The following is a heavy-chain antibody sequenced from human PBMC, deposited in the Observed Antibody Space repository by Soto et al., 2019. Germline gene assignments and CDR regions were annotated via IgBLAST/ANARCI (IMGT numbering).Heavy chain of an antibody. D-gene: IGHD3-3*01. CDR1: GYTFTSYD. V-gene: IGHV1-18*01. Sequence: QIYLVQSGPEVKRPGASLIVSCKTSGYTFTSYDVYWVRQAPGQGLEWMGWISPYNGKKKYVEKFQGRVDMTFDTATSTVYLEVRGLKFDDTAAYYCARDRDRFWLDPWGQGTLVTVSS. CDR3: ARDRDRFWLDP. CDR2: ISPYNGKK. J-gene: IGHJ5*02.